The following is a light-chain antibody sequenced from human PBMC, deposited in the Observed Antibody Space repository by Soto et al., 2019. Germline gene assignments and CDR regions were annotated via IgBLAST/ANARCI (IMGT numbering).Light chain of an antibody. CDR2: DAS. J-gene: IGKJ4*01. Sequence: DIQMTQSPSSLSAFVGDRVTITCQASQYVSTHLSWYQQKPGKAPKLLIYDASNLETGVPSRFSGSGSGTDFTFTISSLQPEDIATYYCQQYDNLPLTFGGGTKVDIK. CDR3: QQYDNLPLT. V-gene: IGKV1-33*01. CDR1: QYVSTH.